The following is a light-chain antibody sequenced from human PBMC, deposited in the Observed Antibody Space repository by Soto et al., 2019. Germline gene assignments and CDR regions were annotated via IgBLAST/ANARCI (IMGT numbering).Light chain of an antibody. J-gene: IGLJ1*01. V-gene: IGLV2-14*01. CDR1: SSDIGAYDY. CDR3: FSFTTTRTHV. CDR2: EVN. Sequence: QSVLTQPASLSVSPGQSITISYTRTSSDIGAYDYVSWFQQHPGKAPKLMIAEVNNRPSGVSNRFSCSKSGNTAYLTISGLQVEDEAEYFCFSFTTTRTHVFGTGTKGT.